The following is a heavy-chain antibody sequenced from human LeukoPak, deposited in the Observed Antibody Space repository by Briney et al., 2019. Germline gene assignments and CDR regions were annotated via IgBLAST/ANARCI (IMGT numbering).Heavy chain of an antibody. CDR3: AKGATYYDILTGQRSDY. Sequence: GGSLRLSCAASGCTFSSYAMSWVRQAPGKGLEWVSTISGSGSSTYYAESVKGRFTISRDNSKNTLYLQMNSLRAEDTAVYYCAKGATYYDILTGQRSDYWGQGTLVTVSS. CDR1: GCTFSSYA. V-gene: IGHV3-23*01. D-gene: IGHD3-9*01. CDR2: ISGSGSST. J-gene: IGHJ4*02.